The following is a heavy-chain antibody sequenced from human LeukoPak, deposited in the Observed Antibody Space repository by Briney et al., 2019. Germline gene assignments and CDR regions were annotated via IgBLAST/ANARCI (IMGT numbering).Heavy chain of an antibody. V-gene: IGHV4-59*12. Sequence: PSETLSLTCTVSGGSISSYYWSWIRQPPGKGLEWIGYIHYSGSTNYNPSLKSRVTISVDTSKNQFSLKLSSVTAADTAVYYCAREGQAVTHDPWFDYWGQGTLVTVSS. CDR1: GGSISSYY. CDR3: AREGQAVTHDPWFDY. J-gene: IGHJ4*02. CDR2: IHYSGST. D-gene: IGHD4-11*01.